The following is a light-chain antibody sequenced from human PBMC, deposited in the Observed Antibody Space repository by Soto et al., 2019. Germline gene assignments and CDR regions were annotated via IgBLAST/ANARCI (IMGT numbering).Light chain of an antibody. CDR1: QSVSSSY. CDR2: GAS. Sequence: EIVWTQSPGTLSLSPGERATLSCRARQSVSSSYLAWYQQKPGQAPRLLIYGASSRATGIPDRFSGSGSGTDFTLTISRLEPEDFAVYYCQQYGSSPDTFGQGTKLEIK. CDR3: QQYGSSPDT. J-gene: IGKJ2*01. V-gene: IGKV3-20*01.